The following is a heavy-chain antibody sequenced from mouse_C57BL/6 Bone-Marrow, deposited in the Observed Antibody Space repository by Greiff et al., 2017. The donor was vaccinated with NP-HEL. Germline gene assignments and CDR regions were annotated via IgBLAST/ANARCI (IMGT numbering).Heavy chain of an antibody. CDR2: ISYDGSN. Sequence: EVQRVESGPGLVKPSQSLSLTCSVTGYSITSGYYWNWIRQFPGNKLEWMGYISYDGSNNYNPSLKNRISITRDTSKNQFFLKLNSVTTEDTATYYCARSYSNFYYYAMDYWGQGTSVTVSS. V-gene: IGHV3-6*01. CDR3: ARSYSNFYYYAMDY. CDR1: GYSITSGYY. J-gene: IGHJ4*01. D-gene: IGHD2-5*01.